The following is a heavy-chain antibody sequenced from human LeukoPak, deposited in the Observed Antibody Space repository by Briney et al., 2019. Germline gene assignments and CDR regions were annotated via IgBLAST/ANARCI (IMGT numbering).Heavy chain of an antibody. CDR1: GFTFSDSA. J-gene: IGHJ4*02. CDR3: ARLSKHY. V-gene: IGHV3-73*01. CDR2: IRSKVNSYAT. Sequence: GGSLRLSCAASGFTFSDSAMHWVRQASGKGLEWVGRIRSKVNSYATACAASVKGRFTISRDDSKNTAYLQMNSLKTEDTAVYYCARLSKHYWGQGILVTVSS.